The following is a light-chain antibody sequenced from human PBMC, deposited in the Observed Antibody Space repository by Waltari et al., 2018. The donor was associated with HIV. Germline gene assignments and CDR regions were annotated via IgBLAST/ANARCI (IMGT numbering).Light chain of an antibody. J-gene: IGKJ1*01. Sequence: DIVMTQSPDSLAVSLGERATINCKSSQTVLYTSNHINYLAWYQQKPGQPPKLLIYWASTRESGVPDLFSGSGSGTDFTLTISSLQAEDGAVYFCQKYYSVPPTFGQGTKVEIK. CDR1: QTVLYTSNHINY. CDR3: QKYYSVPPT. CDR2: WAS. V-gene: IGKV4-1*01.